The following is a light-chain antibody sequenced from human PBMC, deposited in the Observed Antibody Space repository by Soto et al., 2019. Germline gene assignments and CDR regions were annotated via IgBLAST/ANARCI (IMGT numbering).Light chain of an antibody. CDR1: SSNIGAGYD. CDR3: QSYDSSLSVAV. V-gene: IGLV1-40*01. CDR2: GNS. Sequence: QSVLTQPPSVSGAPGQRVTISCTGSSSNIGAGYDVHWYQHLPGTAPKLLIYGNSNRPSGVPDRFSGSKSGTSASLAITGLQADDEADYYCQSYDSSLSVAVFGGGTQLTVL. J-gene: IGLJ7*01.